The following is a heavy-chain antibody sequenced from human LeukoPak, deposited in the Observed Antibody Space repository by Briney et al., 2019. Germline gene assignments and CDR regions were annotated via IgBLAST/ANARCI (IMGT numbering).Heavy chain of an antibody. CDR2: ISSSGSTI. J-gene: IGHJ4*01. V-gene: IGHV3-11*01. CDR3: ARASHDYGEYSPFDY. D-gene: IGHD4-17*01. Sequence: GGSLRLSCAASGFTFSDYYMSWIRQAPGKGLEWVSYISSSGSTIYYADSVKGRFTISRDNATNSLSLQMNSLRAEDTAVYYCARASHDYGEYSPFDYWGQGTMVTVSS. CDR1: GFTFSDYY.